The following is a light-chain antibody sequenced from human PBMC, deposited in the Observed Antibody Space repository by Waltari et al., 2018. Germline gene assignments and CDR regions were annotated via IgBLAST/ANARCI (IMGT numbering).Light chain of an antibody. CDR1: QGISSY. CDR2: AAS. J-gene: IGKJ1*01. Sequence: QSPPYLPAFVGDSAGVTCRASQGISSYLNWYQQKPGQAPKPLIYAASSLQSGVPSRFSGSGFGTDFTLTINSLQPEDFAVYFCQQTYSHFRTFGQGTKVDVK. V-gene: IGKV1-39*01. CDR3: QQTYSHFRT.